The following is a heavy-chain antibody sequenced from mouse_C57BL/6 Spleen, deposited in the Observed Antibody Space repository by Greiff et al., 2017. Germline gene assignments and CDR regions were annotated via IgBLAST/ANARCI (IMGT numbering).Heavy chain of an antibody. CDR1: GYAFSSYW. V-gene: IGHV1-80*01. CDR2: IYPGDGDT. Sequence: QVQLKESGAELVKPGASVKISCKASGYAFSSYWMNWVKQRPGKGLEWIGQIYPGDGDTNYNGKFKGKATLTADKSSSTDYMQLSSLTSEDSAVYFCARWGIGIYDSADWGKGTLVTVSA. J-gene: IGHJ3*01. CDR3: ARWGIGIYDSAD. D-gene: IGHD2-3*01.